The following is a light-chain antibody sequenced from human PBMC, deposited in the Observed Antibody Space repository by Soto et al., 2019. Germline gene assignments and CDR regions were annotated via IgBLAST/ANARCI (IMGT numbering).Light chain of an antibody. J-gene: IGKJ1*01. V-gene: IGKV2-30*01. CDR3: MQGTYLPLT. CDR2: TVS. CDR1: QSVVYSDGNAY. Sequence: DVVMTQSPPSLPVTLGQPASISCRSSQSVVYSDGNAYLNWFQQRPGQSPRRLIYTVSNRDSGVXDKXSGGASGTDFTLKISTVDAENVGIYYCMQGTYLPLTFGQGTKVEI.